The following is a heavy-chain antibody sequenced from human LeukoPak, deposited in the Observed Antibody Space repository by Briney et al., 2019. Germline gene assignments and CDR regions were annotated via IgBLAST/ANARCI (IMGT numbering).Heavy chain of an antibody. CDR2: IYSDGTT. CDR1: GFTVFSNY. J-gene: IGHJ6*03. CDR3: ARERSYYYYYMDV. V-gene: IGHV3-53*01. Sequence: GGSLRLSCAASGFTVFSNYMSWVRQAPGKGLEWVSVIYSDGTTYYADSVQGRFTISRDNSKNTVYLQMKSLRAEDTAVYFCARERSYYYYYMDVWGKGATVTVSS. D-gene: IGHD3-10*01.